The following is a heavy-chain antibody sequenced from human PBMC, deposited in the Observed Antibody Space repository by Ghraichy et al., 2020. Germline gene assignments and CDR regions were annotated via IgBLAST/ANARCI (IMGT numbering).Heavy chain of an antibody. CDR2: ISGRGTSS. J-gene: IGHJ4*02. CDR1: GFTFSNYA. V-gene: IGHV3-23*01. CDR3: ARTSENGDFDY. D-gene: IGHD4-17*01. Sequence: GVLNISCAVSGFTFSNYAMNWVRQAPGKGLEWVSAISGRGTSSYYPDSVKGRFTISRDNSKNTLYLQMNSLRAEDTAIYYCARTSENGDFDYWGQGTLVTVSS.